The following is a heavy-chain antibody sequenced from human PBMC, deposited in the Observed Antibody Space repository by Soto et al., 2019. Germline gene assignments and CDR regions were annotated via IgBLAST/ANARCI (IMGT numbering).Heavy chain of an antibody. D-gene: IGHD5-18*01. Sequence: SETLSLACAVYGGSFSGYYWSWIRQPPGKGLEWIGEINHSGSTNYNPSLKSRVTISVDTSKNQFSLKLSSVTAADTAVYYCATERYSYGYGFDYWGQGTLVTVSS. J-gene: IGHJ4*02. V-gene: IGHV4-34*01. CDR3: ATERYSYGYGFDY. CDR1: GGSFSGYY. CDR2: INHSGST.